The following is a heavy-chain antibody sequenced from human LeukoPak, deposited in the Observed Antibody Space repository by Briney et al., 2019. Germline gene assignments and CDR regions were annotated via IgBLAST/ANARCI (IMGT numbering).Heavy chain of an antibody. J-gene: IGHJ4*02. Sequence: SETLSLTCTVSGGSISSGSYYWSWIRQPAGKGLEWIGRIYTSGSTNYNPSLKSRVTISVDTSKNQFSLKLSSVTAADTAVYYCARDVWCSSTSCPRRVFDYWGQGTLVTVSS. CDR3: ARDVWCSSTSCPRRVFDY. V-gene: IGHV4-61*02. D-gene: IGHD2-2*01. CDR1: GGSISSGSYY. CDR2: IYTSGST.